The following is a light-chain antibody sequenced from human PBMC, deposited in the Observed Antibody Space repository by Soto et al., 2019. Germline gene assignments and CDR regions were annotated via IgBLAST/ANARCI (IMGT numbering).Light chain of an antibody. CDR2: WAS. J-gene: IGKJ4*01. V-gene: IGKV4-1*01. CDR3: QQYYSSPLT. CDR1: QSGLYRSNNKNY. Sequence: DIVMTQSPDSLAVSLGERATINCKSSQSGLYRSNNKNYFAWYQQKPGHPPKLLIYWASTRESGVPDRFSGSGSGTDFTLTISSLQAEDVAVYYCQQYYSSPLTFGGGTKVEIK.